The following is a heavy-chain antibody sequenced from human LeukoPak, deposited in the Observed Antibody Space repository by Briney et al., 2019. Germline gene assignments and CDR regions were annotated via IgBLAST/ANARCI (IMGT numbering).Heavy chain of an antibody. CDR2: INHSGST. D-gene: IGHD1-7*01. Sequence: SETLSLTCAVYGGSFSGYYWSWRRQPPGKGLEWIGEINHSGSTNYNPSLKSRVTISVDTSKNQFSLKLSSVTAADTAVYYCVGTIAYRGSEYWGQGALVTVSS. V-gene: IGHV4-34*01. CDR3: VGTIAYRGSEY. J-gene: IGHJ4*02. CDR1: GGSFSGYY.